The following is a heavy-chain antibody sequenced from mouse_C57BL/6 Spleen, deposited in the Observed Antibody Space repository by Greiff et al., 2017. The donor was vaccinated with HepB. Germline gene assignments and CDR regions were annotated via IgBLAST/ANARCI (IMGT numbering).Heavy chain of an antibody. J-gene: IGHJ3*01. CDR2: INPNYGTT. V-gene: IGHV1-39*01. D-gene: IGHD1-1*02. CDR3: AREGGAAWFAY. Sequence: VHVKQSGPELVKPGASVKISCKASGYSFTDYNMNWVKQSNGKSLEWIGVINPNYGTTSYNQKFKGKATLTVDQSSSTAYMQLNSLTSEDSAVYCCAREGGAAWFAYWGQGTLVTVSA. CDR1: GYSFTDYN.